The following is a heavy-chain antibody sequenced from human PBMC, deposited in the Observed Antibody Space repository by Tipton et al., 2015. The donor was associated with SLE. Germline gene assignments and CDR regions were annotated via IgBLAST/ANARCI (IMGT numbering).Heavy chain of an antibody. V-gene: IGHV3-21*01. CDR1: GFTFSSYS. J-gene: IGHJ4*02. D-gene: IGHD6-13*01. Sequence: LSLTCAASGFTFSSYSMNWVRQAPGKGLEWVSSISSSSSYIYYADSVKGRFTISRDNAKNSLYLQMNSLRAEDTAVYYCARGEDSSSWSFDYWGQGTLVTASS. CDR2: ISSSSSYI. CDR3: ARGEDSSSWSFDY.